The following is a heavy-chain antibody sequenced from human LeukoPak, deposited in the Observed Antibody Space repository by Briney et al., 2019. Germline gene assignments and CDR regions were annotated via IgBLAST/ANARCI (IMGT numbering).Heavy chain of an antibody. CDR1: GGSISSSDCY. J-gene: IGHJ4*02. V-gene: IGHV4-39*01. Sequence: PSETLSLTCTVSGGSISSSDCYWGWIRQPPGKGLEWIASIYYSGSTYYNPSLKSRVTISVDTSKNQFSLKLSSVTAADTAVYYCVRRRGLFDYWGQGTLVTVSS. CDR2: IYYSGST. CDR3: VRRRGLFDY. D-gene: IGHD3-10*01.